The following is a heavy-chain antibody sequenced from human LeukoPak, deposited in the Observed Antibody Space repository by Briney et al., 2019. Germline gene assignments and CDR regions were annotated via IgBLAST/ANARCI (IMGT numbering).Heavy chain of an antibody. D-gene: IGHD3-10*01. CDR1: GYSISSGYY. V-gene: IGHV4-38-2*02. CDR2: IYHSGST. Sequence: PSETLSLTCTVSGYSISSGYYWSWIRQPPGKGLEWIGNIYHSGSTYYNPSLKSRVTISVDKSKNQFSLKLSSVTAADTAVYYCARAHYGSGGGYYFDYWGQGTLVTVSS. CDR3: ARAHYGSGGGYYFDY. J-gene: IGHJ4*02.